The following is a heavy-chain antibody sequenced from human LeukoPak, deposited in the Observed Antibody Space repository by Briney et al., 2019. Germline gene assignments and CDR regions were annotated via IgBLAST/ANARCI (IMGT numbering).Heavy chain of an antibody. CDR3: ARGMAIAVAGQVGANSGYDY. Sequence: SETLSLTCAVSGYSISSGYYWSWIRQPPGKGLEWIGEINHSGSTNYNPSLKSRVTISVDTSKNQFSLKLSSVTAADTAVYYCARGMAIAVAGQVGANSGYDYWGQGTLVTVSS. D-gene: IGHD6-19*01. CDR1: GYSISSGYY. V-gene: IGHV4-34*01. J-gene: IGHJ4*02. CDR2: INHSGST.